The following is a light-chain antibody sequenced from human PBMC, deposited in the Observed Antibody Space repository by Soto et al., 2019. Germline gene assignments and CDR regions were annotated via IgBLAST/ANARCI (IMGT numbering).Light chain of an antibody. CDR1: QSVRSNY. V-gene: IGKV3-20*01. CDR2: GAS. CDR3: QQYGGSPPLYT. J-gene: IGKJ2*01. Sequence: EIVLTQSPGTLSLSPGEKATLSCRASQSVRSNYLAWYQQRPGQAPRLLISGASSRATGIPERFSGSGSGTDFTLTISRLEPEDFAVYYWQQYGGSPPLYTFGQGTKLEIK.